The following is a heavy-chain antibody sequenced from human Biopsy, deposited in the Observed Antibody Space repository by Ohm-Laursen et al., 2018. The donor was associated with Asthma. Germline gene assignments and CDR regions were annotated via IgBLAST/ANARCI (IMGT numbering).Heavy chain of an antibody. CDR2: IYSGGTS. D-gene: IGHD3-22*01. J-gene: IGHJ4*02. V-gene: IGHV3-53*01. CDR1: GFAVSRDH. Sequence: SLRLSCAAAGFAVSRDHMFWVRQAPGKGLEWVSVIYSGGTSHTADSVRGRFTVSRDYSKNTLYLQMHSLRAEDTAVYYCARGDSSNWSHYYFDYWGQGTLVTVSS. CDR3: ARGDSSNWSHYYFDY.